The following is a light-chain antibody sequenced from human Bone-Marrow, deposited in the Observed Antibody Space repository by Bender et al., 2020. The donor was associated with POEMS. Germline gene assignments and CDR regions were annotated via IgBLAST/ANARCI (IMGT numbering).Light chain of an antibody. CDR1: TSDVGAYNL. CDR3: AVWDDSLNGWV. CDR2: EVT. V-gene: IGLV2-23*02. J-gene: IGLJ3*02. Sequence: QSALTQPASVSGSPGQSITISCTGTTSDVGAYNLVSWYQHHPGKAPKLIIYEVTTRPSGISNRFSASKSGNTASLTISGLQSEDEADYYCAVWDDSLNGWVFGGGTKLTVL.